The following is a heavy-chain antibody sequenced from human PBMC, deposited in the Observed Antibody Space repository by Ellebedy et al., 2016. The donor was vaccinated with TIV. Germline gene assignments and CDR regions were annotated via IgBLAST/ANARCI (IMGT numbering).Heavy chain of an antibody. Sequence: ASVKVSXXASGYTFTGYYMHWVRQAPGQGLEWMGWINPNSGGTNYAQKFQGRVTMTRDTSISTAYMELSRLRSDDTAVYYCAREGTLYGTVTTSFDYWGQGTLVTVSS. V-gene: IGHV1-2*02. J-gene: IGHJ4*02. CDR2: INPNSGGT. D-gene: IGHD4-17*01. CDR1: GYTFTGYY. CDR3: AREGTLYGTVTTSFDY.